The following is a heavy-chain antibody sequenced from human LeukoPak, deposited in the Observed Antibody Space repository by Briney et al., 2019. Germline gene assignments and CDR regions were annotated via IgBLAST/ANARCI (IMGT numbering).Heavy chain of an antibody. CDR2: IYYSGST. D-gene: IGHD6-13*01. Sequence: SSETLSLTCTVSGGSISSSSYYWGWIRQPPGKGLEWIGSIYYSGSTYYNPSLKSRVTISVDTSKNQFSLKLSSVTAADTAVYYCARSVYSGSWYGKFDYWGEGTLVTVSS. CDR3: ARSVYSGSWYGKFDY. V-gene: IGHV4-39*01. CDR1: GGSISSSSYY. J-gene: IGHJ4*02.